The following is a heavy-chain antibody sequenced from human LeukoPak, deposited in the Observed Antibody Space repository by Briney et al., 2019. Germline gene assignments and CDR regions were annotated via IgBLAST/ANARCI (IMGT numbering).Heavy chain of an antibody. CDR3: ARGHPHSSSYYGSFDF. CDR2: IYSGDTT. V-gene: IGHV3-53*01. J-gene: IGHJ4*02. D-gene: IGHD6-13*01. Sequence: GGSLRLSCAASGFTVVKNYFSWVGQLPGKGLEGVSVIYSGDTTYYADSVKGRFTISRDNSKNTLYLQMNSLRVEDTAVYFCARGHPHSSSYYGSFDFWGQGTLVTVSS. CDR1: GFTVVKNY.